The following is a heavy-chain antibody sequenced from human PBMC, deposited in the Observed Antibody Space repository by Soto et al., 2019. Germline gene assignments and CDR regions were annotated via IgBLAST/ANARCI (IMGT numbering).Heavy chain of an antibody. D-gene: IGHD2-8*01. CDR3: ASSYDAHDAFDI. J-gene: IGHJ3*02. V-gene: IGHV3-72*01. CDR2: TRNKANSYTT. CDR1: GFTFSDHY. Sequence: GGSLRLSCAASGFTFSDHYMDWVRQAPGKGLEWVGRTRNKANSYTTEYAASVKGRFTISRDDSKNSLYLQMNSLKTEDTAVYYCASSYDAHDAFDIWGQGTMVTVSS.